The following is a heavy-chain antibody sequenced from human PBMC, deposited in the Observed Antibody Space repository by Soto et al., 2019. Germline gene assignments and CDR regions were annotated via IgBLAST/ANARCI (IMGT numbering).Heavy chain of an antibody. CDR2: ISGSGGST. CDR1: GFAFSCYA. Sequence: GGSLRLSCAASGFAFSCYAISWVRQAPGKGLEWVSAISGSGGSTYYADSVKGRFTISRDNSKNTLYLQMNSLRAEDTAVYYCAKDLYGSGTWFDYWGQGTLVNVSS. V-gene: IGHV3-23*01. J-gene: IGHJ4*02. D-gene: IGHD3-10*01. CDR3: AKDLYGSGTWFDY.